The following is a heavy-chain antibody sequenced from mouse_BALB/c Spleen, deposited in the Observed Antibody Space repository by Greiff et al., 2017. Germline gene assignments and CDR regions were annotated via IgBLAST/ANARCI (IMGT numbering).Heavy chain of an antibody. J-gene: IGHJ4*01. CDR3: SREGVIASLYYAIDY. CDR2: IYPYNGGT. V-gene: IGHV1S29*02. CDR1: GYTFTDYN. Sequence: VQLKESGPELVKPGASVKISCKASGYTFTDYNMHWVKQSHGKSLEWIGYIYPYNGGTGYNQKFKGKATLTVDNSSSTAYMELRSLTSEDSAVSYCSREGVIASLYYAIDYWGQGTSVTVSS. D-gene: IGHD6-1*01.